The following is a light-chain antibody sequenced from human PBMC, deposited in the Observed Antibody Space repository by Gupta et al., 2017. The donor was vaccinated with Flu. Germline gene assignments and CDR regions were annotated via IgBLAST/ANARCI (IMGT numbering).Light chain of an antibody. CDR1: SSNIGSNT. V-gene: IGLV1-44*01. Sequence: QSVVTQPPSASGTPGQRVTISCSGSSSNIGSNTVDWYQPLPGTAPKLLIYDNSHRPSGVPDRFSASKSGTSASLAISGLQSEDEADYYCAAWDDSLDGLYVFGTGTKVTVL. J-gene: IGLJ1*01. CDR2: DNS. CDR3: AAWDDSLDGLYV.